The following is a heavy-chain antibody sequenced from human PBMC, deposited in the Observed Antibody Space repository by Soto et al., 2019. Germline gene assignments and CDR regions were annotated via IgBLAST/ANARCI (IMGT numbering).Heavy chain of an antibody. D-gene: IGHD6-19*01. CDR3: ARERYSSGWSFDY. CDR1: GFTFSSYA. V-gene: IGHV3-30-3*01. J-gene: IGHJ4*02. Sequence: GGSLRLSCAASGFTFSSYAMHWVRQAPGKGLEWVAVISYDGSNKYYADSVKGRFTISRDNSKNTLYLQMNSLRAEDTAVYYCARERYSSGWSFDYWGQGTLVTV. CDR2: ISYDGSNK.